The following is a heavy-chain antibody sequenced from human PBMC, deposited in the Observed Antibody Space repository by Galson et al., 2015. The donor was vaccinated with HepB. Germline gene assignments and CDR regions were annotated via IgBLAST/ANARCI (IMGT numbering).Heavy chain of an antibody. Sequence: SLRLSCAASGFTFSTYGMNWVRQAPGKGLEWVSGITGNGDTANYAVSVKGRFTISRDNSNNMLFLQMDSLRAEDTALYYCARDPARSGPNYDFWGQGTLVTVSS. CDR3: ARDPARSGPNYDF. J-gene: IGHJ4*02. D-gene: IGHD3/OR15-3a*01. CDR2: ITGNGDTA. CDR1: GFTFSTYG. V-gene: IGHV3-23*01.